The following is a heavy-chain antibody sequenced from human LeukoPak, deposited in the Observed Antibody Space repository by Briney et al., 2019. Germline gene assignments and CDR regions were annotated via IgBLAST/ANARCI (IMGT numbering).Heavy chain of an antibody. CDR2: IHSGGST. J-gene: IGHJ4*02. Sequence: GGSLRLSCAASGFTFSDYYMSWIRQAPGKGLEWVSLIHSGGSTYYADSVKGRFTVSRDNSKNTVYLQMNRLRAEDTAVYYCARERIGYYDILTGYAAVYYFDHWGQGTLVTVSS. CDR3: ARERIGYYDILTGYAAVYYFDH. CDR1: GFTFSDYY. D-gene: IGHD3-9*01. V-gene: IGHV3-66*01.